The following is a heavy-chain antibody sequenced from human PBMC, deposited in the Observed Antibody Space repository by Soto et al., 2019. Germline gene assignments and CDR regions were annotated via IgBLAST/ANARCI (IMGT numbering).Heavy chain of an antibody. CDR1: GFTSNRYA. V-gene: IGHV3-43*02. CDR2: ISGGGEST. J-gene: IGHJ4*02. Sequence: GGSLRLSCAVSGFTSNRYAMSWVRQAPGKGLEWVSGISGGGESTYYADSVKGRFISSRDNSKNSLFLEMNSLTSEDAAMYFCARDSYDILTGQKRYFDFWGQGTLVTVSS. D-gene: IGHD3-9*01. CDR3: ARDSYDILTGQKRYFDF.